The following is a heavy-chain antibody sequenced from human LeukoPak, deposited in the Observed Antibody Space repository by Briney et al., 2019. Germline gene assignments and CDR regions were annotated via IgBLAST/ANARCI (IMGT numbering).Heavy chain of an antibody. CDR1: GYTFTSYG. D-gene: IGHD6-13*01. CDR3: ARDRIAAAPALDYYMDV. Sequence: ASVNVSCKASGYTFTSYGISWVRQAPGQGLEWMGWISAYNGNTNYAQKLQGRVTMTTDTSTSTAYMELRSPRSDDTAVYYCARDRIAAAPALDYYMDVWGKGTTVTVSS. CDR2: ISAYNGNT. V-gene: IGHV1-18*01. J-gene: IGHJ6*03.